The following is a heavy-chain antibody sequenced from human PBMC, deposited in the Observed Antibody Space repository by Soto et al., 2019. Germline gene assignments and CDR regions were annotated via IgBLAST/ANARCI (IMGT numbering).Heavy chain of an antibody. CDR2: ISAYNGNT. CDR1: GYTFTSYG. V-gene: IGHV1-18*01. J-gene: IGHJ6*03. CDR3: ARVPLDTAMGPYYYYYYMDV. D-gene: IGHD5-18*01. Sequence: ASVKVSCKASGYTFTSYGISWVRQAPGQGLEWMGWISAYNGNTNYAQKLQGRVTMTTDTSTSTAYMELRSLRSDDTAVYYCARVPLDTAMGPYYYYYYMDVWGKGTTVTVSS.